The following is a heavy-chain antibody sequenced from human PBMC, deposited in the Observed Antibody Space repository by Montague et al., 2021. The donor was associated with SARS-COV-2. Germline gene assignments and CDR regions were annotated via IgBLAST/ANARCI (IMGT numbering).Heavy chain of an antibody. CDR2: IYYSGST. CDR3: ARGSGWMGNAFDI. CDR1: GGSISSYY. V-gene: IGHV4-59*01. J-gene: IGHJ3*02. D-gene: IGHD6-19*01. Sequence: ESLSLAYTVSGGSISSYYWSWIRQPPGKGLEWIRYIYYSGSTNYNPSLKSRVTISVDTSKNQFSLKLSSVTAADTAVYYCARGSGWMGNAFDIWGQGTMVTVSS.